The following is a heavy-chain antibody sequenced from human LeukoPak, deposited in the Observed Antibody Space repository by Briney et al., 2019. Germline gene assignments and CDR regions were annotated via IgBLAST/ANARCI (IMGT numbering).Heavy chain of an antibody. J-gene: IGHJ4*02. D-gene: IGHD3-22*01. CDR3: ARDGAGGYDSSGYFTY. CDR1: GGSISSYY. V-gene: IGHV4-59*01. Sequence: SETLSLTCTVSGGSISSYYWSWIRQPPGKGLEWIGYIYYSGSTNYNPSLKSRVTISVKTSKNQFSLKLSSVTAADTAVYYCARDGAGGYDSSGYFTYWGQGTLVTVSS. CDR2: IYYSGST.